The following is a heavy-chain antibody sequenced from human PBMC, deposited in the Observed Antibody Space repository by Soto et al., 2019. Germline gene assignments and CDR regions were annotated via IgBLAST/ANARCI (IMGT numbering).Heavy chain of an antibody. Sequence: EVQLLESGGGLVQPGGSLRLSCAASGFTFSTYAMSWVRQAPGKGLEWVSAFSGGSDSTYYADSVKGRFTISRDNSKTPLYLQTNSLSAEDTAVSYCAKGIKWELPFDYWGQGTLVTVSS. V-gene: IGHV3-23*01. CDR2: FSGGSDST. J-gene: IGHJ4*02. CDR1: GFTFSTYA. D-gene: IGHD1-26*01. CDR3: AKGIKWELPFDY.